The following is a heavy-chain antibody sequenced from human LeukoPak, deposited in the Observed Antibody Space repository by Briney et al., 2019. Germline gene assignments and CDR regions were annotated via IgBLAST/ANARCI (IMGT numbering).Heavy chain of an antibody. Sequence: SETLSLTCAVYGGSFSGYYWSWIRQPPGKGLEWIGEINHSGSTNYNPSLKSRVTISVDTSKNQFSLKLSSVTAADTALYYCARENGYRYDYWGQGTLVTVSS. CDR3: ARENGYRYDY. CDR1: GGSFSGYY. V-gene: IGHV4-34*01. D-gene: IGHD5-18*01. J-gene: IGHJ4*02. CDR2: INHSGST.